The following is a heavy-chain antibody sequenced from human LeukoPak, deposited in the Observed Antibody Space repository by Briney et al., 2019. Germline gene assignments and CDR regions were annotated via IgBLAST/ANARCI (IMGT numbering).Heavy chain of an antibody. CDR1: GYTFSTYG. V-gene: IGHV1-18*01. CDR2: ISAYNGNR. Sequence: ASVKVSCKASGYTFSTYGFNWVRQAPGQGLEWMGWISAYNGNRNYAQKFQGRVTMTTDTSTSTAYLELRSLKSDDTAVYYCARAPPRWFGVVLRGDAFDPWGQGTLVTVSS. D-gene: IGHD3-3*01. J-gene: IGHJ5*02. CDR3: ARAPPRWFGVVLRGDAFDP.